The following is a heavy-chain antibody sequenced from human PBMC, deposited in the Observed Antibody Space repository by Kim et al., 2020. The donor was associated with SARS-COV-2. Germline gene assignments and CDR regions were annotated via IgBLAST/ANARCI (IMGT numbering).Heavy chain of an antibody. Sequence: RFTISRDNSRNTLYLQMNSLRAEDTAVYYCAKDIVLRYFDWLFRYYGMDVWGQGTTVTVSS. V-gene: IGHV3-30*02. D-gene: IGHD3-9*01. CDR3: AKDIVLRYFDWLFRYYGMDV. J-gene: IGHJ6*02.